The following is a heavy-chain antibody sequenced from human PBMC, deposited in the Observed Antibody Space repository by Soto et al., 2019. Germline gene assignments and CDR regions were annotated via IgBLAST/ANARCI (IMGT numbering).Heavy chain of an antibody. V-gene: IGHV2-5*02. J-gene: IGHJ4*02. CDR1: GFSLTTSGVG. Sequence: QITLNESGPTVVKPAETLTLTCTVSGFSLTTSGVGVGWSRQSPGKAPEWLALIYWDDDKRYSASLKSRLTITKDTSKNQVVLTMASVDTADTANYYCAYRILRTVFGLVTTTAIYFDFWGQGTPVVVSS. D-gene: IGHD3-3*01. CDR3: AYRILRTVFGLVTTTAIYFDF. CDR2: IYWDDDK.